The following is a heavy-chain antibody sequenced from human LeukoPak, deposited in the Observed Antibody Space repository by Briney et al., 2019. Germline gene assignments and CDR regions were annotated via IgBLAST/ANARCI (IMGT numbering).Heavy chain of an antibody. CDR2: IYLGDSDA. CDR1: GYSFTSYW. V-gene: IGHV5-51*01. J-gene: IGHJ5*02. Sequence: PGESLKISCKGSGYSFTSYWIGWGRQMPGKGLEWTRIIYLGDSDARYSPSFQGQVTIPADKSISTAYLRWSSLKASDTAMYYCARLAPYWNPDWFDPWGQGTLVTVSS. D-gene: IGHD1-1*01. CDR3: ARLAPYWNPDWFDP.